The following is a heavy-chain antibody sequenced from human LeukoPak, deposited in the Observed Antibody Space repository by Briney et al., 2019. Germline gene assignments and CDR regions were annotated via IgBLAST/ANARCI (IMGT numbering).Heavy chain of an antibody. D-gene: IGHD1-26*01. V-gene: IGHV3-11*04. CDR3: AKDSGSYSPYY. Sequence: GGSLRLSCAASGFTFSDYSMMWIRQAPGKGLEWVSYISSSDGTIYYADSVKGRFTISRDNARNSLFLQMNSLRAEDTADYYCAKDSGSYSPYYCGQGTLVTVSS. CDR2: ISSSDGTI. J-gene: IGHJ4*02. CDR1: GFTFSDYS.